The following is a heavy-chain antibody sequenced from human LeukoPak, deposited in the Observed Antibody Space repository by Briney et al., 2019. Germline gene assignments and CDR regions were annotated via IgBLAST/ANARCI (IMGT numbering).Heavy chain of an antibody. Sequence: SETLALTCTVSSASISTPNHYWGWIRQAPGKGLEWIGSFDYAGKTFHNPSLKRRVTVSVDPSEHQFSLRLGSVDAADTAMYYCARFVGYCSSALQFCEDAFDIWGQGTMVIVSS. CDR2: FDYAGKT. CDR1: SASISTPNHY. CDR3: ARFVGYCSSALQFCEDAFDI. V-gene: IGHV4-39*07. D-gene: IGHD2-2*01. J-gene: IGHJ3*02.